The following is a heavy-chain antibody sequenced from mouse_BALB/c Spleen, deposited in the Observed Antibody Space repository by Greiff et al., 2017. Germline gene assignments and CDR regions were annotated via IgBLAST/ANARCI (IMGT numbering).Heavy chain of an antibody. CDR3: ARNYYGSSNWFAY. CDR1: GYSITSDYA. V-gene: IGHV3-2*02. CDR2: ISYSGST. J-gene: IGHJ3*01. Sequence: EVKLMESGPGLVKPSQSLSLTCTVTGYSITSDYARNWIRQFPGNKLEWMGYISYSGSTSYNPSLKSRISITRDTSKNQFFLQLNSVTTEDTATYYCARNYYGSSNWFAYWGQGTLVTVSA. D-gene: IGHD1-1*01.